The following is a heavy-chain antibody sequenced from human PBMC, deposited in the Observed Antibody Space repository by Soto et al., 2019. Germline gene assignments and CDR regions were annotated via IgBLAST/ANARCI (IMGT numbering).Heavy chain of an antibody. CDR2: MNPNSGNT. CDR3: AREPTMVRGVIAPNYYYYYMDV. CDR1: GYTFTSYD. J-gene: IGHJ6*03. V-gene: IGHV1-8*01. D-gene: IGHD3-10*01. Sequence: ASVKVSCKASGYTFTSYDINWVRQATGQGLEWMGWMNPNSGNTGYAQKFQGRVTMTRNTSISTAYMELSSLRSEDTAVYYCAREPTMVRGVIAPNYYYYYMDVWGKGTTVTVSS.